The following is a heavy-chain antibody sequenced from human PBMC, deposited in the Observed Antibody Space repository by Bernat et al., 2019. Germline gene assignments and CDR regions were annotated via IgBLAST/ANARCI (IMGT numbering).Heavy chain of an antibody. J-gene: IGHJ4*02. CDR3: ARLKDDILIGYTFDY. Sequence: QVQLQESGPGLVKPSETLSLTCTVSGGSISSYYWSWIRQPPGKGLEWIGYIYYSGSTNYNPSLKSRVTISVDTSKNQFSLKLSSVTAADTAVYYCARLKDDILIGYTFDYWGQGTLVTVSS. D-gene: IGHD3-9*01. V-gene: IGHV4-59*08. CDR2: IYYSGST. CDR1: GGSISSYY.